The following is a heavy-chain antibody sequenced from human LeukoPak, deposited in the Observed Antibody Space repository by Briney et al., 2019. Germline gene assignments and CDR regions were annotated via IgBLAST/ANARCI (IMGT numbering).Heavy chain of an antibody. CDR1: GFTFSTYP. D-gene: IGHD6-19*01. CDR3: ARDRHIAGAGYYFDY. CDR2: VADDGKDK. Sequence: GGSLRLSCTASGFTFSTYPMHWVRQAPGKGLEWVAVVADDGKDKHYVESVKGRFTISRDNSKNTLYLQMNSLRVEDTAVYYCARDRHIAGAGYYFDYWGQGTLVTVSS. V-gene: IGHV3-30*04. J-gene: IGHJ4*02.